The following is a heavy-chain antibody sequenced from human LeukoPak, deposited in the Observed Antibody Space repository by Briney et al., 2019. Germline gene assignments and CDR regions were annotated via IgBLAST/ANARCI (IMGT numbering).Heavy chain of an antibody. Sequence: PGGSLRLSCAASGFTFSSYGMSWVRQAPGKGLEWVSAISGSGGSTYYADSVKGRFTISRDNSKNTLYLQMNSLRAEDTAVYYCAKDGGILGAFDIWGQGTMVTVSS. CDR1: GFTFSSYG. V-gene: IGHV3-23*01. CDR2: ISGSGGST. CDR3: AKDGGILGAFDI. D-gene: IGHD3-16*01. J-gene: IGHJ3*02.